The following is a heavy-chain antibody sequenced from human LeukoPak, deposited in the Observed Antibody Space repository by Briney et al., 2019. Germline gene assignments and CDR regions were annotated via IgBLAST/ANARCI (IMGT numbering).Heavy chain of an antibody. CDR2: ISAYNGNI. Sequence: ASVKVSCKSSGYTFTNYGVNWVRQAPGQGLEWMGWISAYNGNIDYAQRLQGRVTMTTDTSTTTAYMELRSLTSDDTAVHYCARAAGVAVAGSHYYFDYWGQGTLVTVSS. V-gene: IGHV1-18*01. J-gene: IGHJ4*02. D-gene: IGHD6-19*01. CDR3: ARAAGVAVAGSHYYFDY. CDR1: GYTFTNYG.